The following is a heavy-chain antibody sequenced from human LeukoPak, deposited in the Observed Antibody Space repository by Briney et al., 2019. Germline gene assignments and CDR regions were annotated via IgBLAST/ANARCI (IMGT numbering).Heavy chain of an antibody. V-gene: IGHV3-30*02. CDR3: ARDWGDGYNYFDY. CDR2: IRYDGSNK. CDR1: GFTFSSYG. J-gene: IGHJ4*02. D-gene: IGHD5-24*01. Sequence: LAGGSLRLSCAASGFTFSSYGMHWVRQAPGKGLEWVAFIRYDGSNKYYADSVKGRFTISRDNSKNTLYLQMNSLRAEDTAVYYCARDWGDGYNYFDYWGQGTLVTVSS.